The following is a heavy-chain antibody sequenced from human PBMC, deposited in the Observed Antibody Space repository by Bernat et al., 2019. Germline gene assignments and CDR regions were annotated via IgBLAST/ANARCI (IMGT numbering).Heavy chain of an antibody. J-gene: IGHJ6*02. Sequence: QVQLQESGPGLVKPSETLSLTCSVSGGSISNYYWSWIRQPPGKGPEWIGYISYSGSTYYNPSLKSRVTISADTSKNQFSLKLNSVTAADTAVYYCARDEHCGRGGCLYNMDVWGQGTTVTVSS. CDR1: GGSISNYY. D-gene: IGHD2-15*01. CDR2: ISYSGST. CDR3: ARDEHCGRGGCLYNMDV. V-gene: IGHV4-59*12.